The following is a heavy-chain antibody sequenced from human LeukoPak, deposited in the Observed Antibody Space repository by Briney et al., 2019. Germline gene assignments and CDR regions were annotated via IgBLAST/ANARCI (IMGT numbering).Heavy chain of an antibody. Sequence: ASVKVSCKASGYTFTGYYMHWVRQAPGQGLEWMGWINPNSGGTNYAQKFQGRVTMTRDTSISTAYMELSRLRSDDTAVYYCARVSYCDSSGYLFDYWGQGTLVTVSS. D-gene: IGHD3-22*01. CDR2: INPNSGGT. J-gene: IGHJ4*02. V-gene: IGHV1-2*02. CDR1: GYTFTGYY. CDR3: ARVSYCDSSGYLFDY.